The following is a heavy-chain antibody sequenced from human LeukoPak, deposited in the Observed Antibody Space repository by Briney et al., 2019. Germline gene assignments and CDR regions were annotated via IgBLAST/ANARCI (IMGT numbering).Heavy chain of an antibody. D-gene: IGHD6-19*01. CDR2: INHSGST. CDR1: GGSFSGYY. V-gene: IGHV4-34*01. CDR3: AREEGAGTYGFDY. J-gene: IGHJ4*02. Sequence: SETLSLTCAVYGGSFSGYYWSWIRQPPGKGLEWIGEINHSGSTNYSPSLKSRVIISIDTSKNQFFLRLSSVAAADTAVYYCAREEGAGTYGFDYWGQGTLVTVSS.